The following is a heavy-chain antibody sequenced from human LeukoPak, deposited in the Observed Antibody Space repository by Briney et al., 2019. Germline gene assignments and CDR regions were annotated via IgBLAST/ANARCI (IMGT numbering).Heavy chain of an antibody. CDR3: ARVTIFGVVPFDI. V-gene: IGHV4-38-2*02. CDR2: INHSGST. Sequence: SETLSLTCTVSGYSISSGYYWGWIRQPPGKGLEWIGSINHSGSTNYNPSLKSRVTISVDTSKNQFSLKLSSVTAADTAVYYCARVTIFGVVPFDIWAKGQWSPSLQ. D-gene: IGHD3-3*01. CDR1: GYSISSGYY. J-gene: IGHJ3*02.